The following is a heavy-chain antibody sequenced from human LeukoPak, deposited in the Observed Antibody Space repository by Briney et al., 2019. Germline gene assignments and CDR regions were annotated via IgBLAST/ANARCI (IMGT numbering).Heavy chain of an antibody. CDR1: GYTFTGYY. V-gene: IGHV1-2*02. CDR2: INPNSGGT. CDR3: ARDRDGYNEIWFDL. J-gene: IGHJ5*02. Sequence: GASVKVSCKASGYTFTGYYMHWVRQAPGQGLEWMGWINPNSGGTNYAQKFQGRVTMTRDTSISTAYMELSRLRSDDTAVYYCARDRDGYNEIWFDLWGQGTLVTVSS. D-gene: IGHD5-24*01.